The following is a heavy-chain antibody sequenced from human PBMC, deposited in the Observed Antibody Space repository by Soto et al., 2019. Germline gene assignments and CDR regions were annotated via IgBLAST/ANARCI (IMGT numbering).Heavy chain of an antibody. CDR2: IKRKSDGETT. V-gene: IGHV3-15*01. Sequence: EVQLVESGGGLVKPGGSLRRSCAASGFTFSNSYMTWGRQTPGQGLEWLGRIKRKSDGETTDYAVPVKGRFTISRDDAKSTVYLQMTSLNPEDTAMYYCGTGSAFDIWGQGTMVTVSS. CDR3: GTGSAFDI. CDR1: GFTFSNSY. J-gene: IGHJ3*02. D-gene: IGHD7-27*01.